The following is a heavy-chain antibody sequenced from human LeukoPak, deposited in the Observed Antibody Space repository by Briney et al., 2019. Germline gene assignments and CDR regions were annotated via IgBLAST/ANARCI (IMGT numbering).Heavy chain of an antibody. V-gene: IGHV4-39*07. Sequence: SETLSLTCTVSGGSISSSSYYWGWIRQPPGKGLEWIGSFYYSGSTYYNPSLKSRVTISVDTSKNQFSLKLSSVTAADTAVYYCARGPPEKFDYWGQGTLVTVSS. CDR3: ARGPPEKFDY. J-gene: IGHJ4*02. CDR1: GGSISSSSYY. CDR2: FYYSGST.